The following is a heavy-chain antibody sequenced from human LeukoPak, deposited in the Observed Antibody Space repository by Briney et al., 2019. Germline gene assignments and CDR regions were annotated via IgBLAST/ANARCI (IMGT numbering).Heavy chain of an antibody. Sequence: PSETLSLTCTVSGDSISSSSSYWGWIRQPPGEGLEWIGSIYYSGSTNYNPSLKSRVTISVDTSKNHFSLKLSSVTAADTAVYYCARGDGDYGWFDPWGQGTLVTVSS. V-gene: IGHV4-39*07. D-gene: IGHD4-17*01. CDR3: ARGDGDYGWFDP. J-gene: IGHJ5*02. CDR1: GDSISSSSSY. CDR2: IYYSGST.